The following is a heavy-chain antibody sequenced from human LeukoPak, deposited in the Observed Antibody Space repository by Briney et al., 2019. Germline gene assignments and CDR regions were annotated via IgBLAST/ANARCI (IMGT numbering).Heavy chain of an antibody. D-gene: IGHD6-19*01. Sequence: SQTLSLTCTVSGASISSGGYYWSWIRQHPGKGLEWVGYIYYSGSTYYYNPSLKSRVTISVDTSKNQFSLELTSVTAADTAVYYCAKEPGIAVAGEFDYWGQGTLVTVSS. V-gene: IGHV4-31*03. CDR2: IYYSGSTY. J-gene: IGHJ4*02. CDR3: AKEPGIAVAGEFDY. CDR1: GASISSGGYY.